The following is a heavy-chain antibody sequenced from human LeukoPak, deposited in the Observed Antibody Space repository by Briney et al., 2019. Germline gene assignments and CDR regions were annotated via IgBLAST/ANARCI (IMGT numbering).Heavy chain of an antibody. CDR3: ARGIGIGTVLMVHGNMDV. V-gene: IGHV7-4-1*02. CDR1: GYTFTSYA. D-gene: IGHD2-8*01. Sequence: ASVKVSCKASGYTFTSYAINWVRQAPGQGLEWMGWINTDTGNPTYAQGFTGRFVFSLDTSVSTTYLQISSLKPEDTAVYYCARGIGIGTVLMVHGNMDVWGKGTTVTVSS. J-gene: IGHJ6*03. CDR2: INTDTGNP.